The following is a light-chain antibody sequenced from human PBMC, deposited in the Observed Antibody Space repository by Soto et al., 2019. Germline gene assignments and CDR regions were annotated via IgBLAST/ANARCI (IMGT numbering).Light chain of an antibody. Sequence: DIQLTQSPSFLSTSVGDRVTITCRASQDIRNYLAWYQQKPGKAPKVLIYAASTLLSGVPSRFSGSGSGTEFSLTISSLQPEDFATYYCQPLDSYPRTFGQGTKVDIK. CDR3: QPLDSYPRT. V-gene: IGKV1-9*01. CDR2: AAS. J-gene: IGKJ1*01. CDR1: QDIRNY.